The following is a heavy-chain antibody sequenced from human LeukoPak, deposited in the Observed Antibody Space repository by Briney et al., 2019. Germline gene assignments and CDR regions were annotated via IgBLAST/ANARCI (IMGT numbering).Heavy chain of an antibody. CDR2: IYYSGST. V-gene: IGHV4-39*01. CDR1: GGSISSSSYS. D-gene: IGHD2-2*01. Sequence: SETLSLTCTVSGGSISSSSYSWGWIRQPPGKGLEWIGSIYYSGSTYYNPSLKSRVTISVDTSKNQFSLKLSSVTAADTAVYYCARVRAGYCSSTSCFLFDYWGQGTLVTVSS. CDR3: ARVRAGYCSSTSCFLFDY. J-gene: IGHJ4*02.